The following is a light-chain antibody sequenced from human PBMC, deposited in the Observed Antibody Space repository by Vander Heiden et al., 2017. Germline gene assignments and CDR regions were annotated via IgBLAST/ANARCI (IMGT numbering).Light chain of an antibody. CDR2: QDS. CDR1: KLGDKY. CDR3: QAWDSSRWV. J-gene: IGLJ3*02. V-gene: IGLV3-1*01. Sequence: SYELTQPASVSVSPGQTASITCSGDKLGDKYACWYQQKPGQSPGLVIYQDSKRPSGIPERFSGSNSGTTATLTISGTQAMDEADYYCQAWDSSRWVFGGGTKLTVL.